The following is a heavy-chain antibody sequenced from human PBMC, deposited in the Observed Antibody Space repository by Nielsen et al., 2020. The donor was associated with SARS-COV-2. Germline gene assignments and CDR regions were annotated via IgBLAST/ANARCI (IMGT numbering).Heavy chain of an antibody. J-gene: IGHJ3*02. V-gene: IGHV3-30*04. Sequence: GESLKISCAASGFTFSSYAMHWVRQALGKGLEWVAVISYDGSNKYYADSVKGRFTISRDNSKNTLYLQMNSLRAEDTAVYYCARGVGYCGGDCYWAFDIWGQGTMVTVSS. CDR2: ISYDGSNK. CDR1: GFTFSSYA. CDR3: ARGVGYCGGDCYWAFDI. D-gene: IGHD2-21*02.